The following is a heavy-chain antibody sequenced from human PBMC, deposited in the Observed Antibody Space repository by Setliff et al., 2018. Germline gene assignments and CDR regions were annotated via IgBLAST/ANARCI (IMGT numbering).Heavy chain of an antibody. CDR2: IKRKTDGETT. D-gene: IGHD6-19*01. CDR1: GFTFSNAW. Sequence: PGGSLRLSCAASGFTFSNAWMSWVRQAPGKGLEWVGQIKRKTDGETTDYAAPVKGRFTISRDNAKNTLFLQMNSLRVEDTGVYYCAKDTGYSSGWYRPDYYFDYWGQGILVTVSS. J-gene: IGHJ4*02. CDR3: AKDTGYSSGWYRPDYYFDY. V-gene: IGHV3-15*01.